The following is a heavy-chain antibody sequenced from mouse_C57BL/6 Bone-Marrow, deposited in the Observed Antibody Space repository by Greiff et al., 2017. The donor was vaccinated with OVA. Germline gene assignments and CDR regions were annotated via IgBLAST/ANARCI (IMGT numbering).Heavy chain of an antibody. D-gene: IGHD2-9*01. CDR2: ISNGGGST. V-gene: IGHV5-12*01. CDR1: GFTFSDYY. J-gene: IGHJ3*01. Sequence: VQLKESGGGLVQPGGSLKLSCAASGFTFSDYYMYWVRQTPEKRLEWVAYISNGGGSTYYPDTVKGRFTISRDNAKNTLYLQMSRLKSEDTAMYYCARHPYYGYSWFAYWGQGTLVTVSA. CDR3: ARHPYYGYSWFAY.